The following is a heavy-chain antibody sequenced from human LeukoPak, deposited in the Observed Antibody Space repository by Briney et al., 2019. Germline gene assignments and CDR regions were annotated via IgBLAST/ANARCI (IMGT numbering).Heavy chain of an antibody. CDR1: GGSFSGYY. V-gene: IGHV4-34*01. J-gene: IGHJ4*02. Sequence: PSETLSLTCAVYGGSFSGYYWSWIRQPPGKGLEWIGEINHSGSTNYNPSLKSRVTISVDTSKNQFSLKLSSVTAADTAVYYCARSWIHYFDCWGQGTLVTVPS. CDR2: INHSGST. CDR3: ARSWIHYFDC. D-gene: IGHD5-18*01.